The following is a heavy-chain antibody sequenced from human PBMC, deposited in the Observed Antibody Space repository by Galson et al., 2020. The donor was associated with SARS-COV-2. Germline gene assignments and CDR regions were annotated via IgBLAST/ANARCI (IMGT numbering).Heavy chain of an antibody. CDR3: TRLRDIVVVVAATRQDWFDP. CDR2: IRSKANSYAT. Sequence: TGGSLRLSCAASGFTFSGSAMHWVRQASGNGLEWVGRIRSKANSYATAYAASVKGRFTISRDDSKNTAYLQMNSLKTEDTAVYYCTRLRDIVVVVAATRQDWFDPWGQGTLVTVSS. J-gene: IGHJ5*02. D-gene: IGHD2-15*01. CDR1: GFTFSGSA. V-gene: IGHV3-73*01.